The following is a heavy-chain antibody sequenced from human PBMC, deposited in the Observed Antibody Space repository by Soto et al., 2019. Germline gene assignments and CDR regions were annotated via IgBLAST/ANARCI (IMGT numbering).Heavy chain of an antibody. J-gene: IGHJ6*02. CDR1: GFTFSSYW. Sequence: GGFLRLSCAASGFTFSSYWMSWVRQAPGKGLEWVANIKQDGSEKYYVDSVKGRFTISRDNAKNSLYLQMNSLRTEDTAVYYCARVSRGIANGMDVWGQGTTVTVSS. D-gene: IGHD1-26*01. CDR2: IKQDGSEK. CDR3: ARVSRGIANGMDV. V-gene: IGHV3-7*03.